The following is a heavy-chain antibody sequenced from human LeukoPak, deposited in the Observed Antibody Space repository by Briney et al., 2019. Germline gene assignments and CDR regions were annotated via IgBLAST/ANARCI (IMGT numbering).Heavy chain of an antibody. V-gene: IGHV1-18*01. D-gene: IGHD5-12*01. CDR3: AREAAPSGYDSYYFDY. CDR1: GYTFTSHG. J-gene: IGHJ4*02. Sequence: GASVKVSCKASGYTFTSHGISWVRQAPGQGLEWMGWISAYNGNTNYAQKLQGRVTMTTDTSTSTAYMELRSLRSDDTAVYYCAREAAPSGYDSYYFDYWGQGTLVTVSS. CDR2: ISAYNGNT.